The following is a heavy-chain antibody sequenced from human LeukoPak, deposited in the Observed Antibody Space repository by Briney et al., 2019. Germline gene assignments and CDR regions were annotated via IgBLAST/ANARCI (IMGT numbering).Heavy chain of an antibody. Sequence: SETLSLTCTVSGGSISSSNYYWGWIRQPPGKGLEWIGYIYYSGSTNYNPSLKSRVTISVDTSKNQFSLKLSSVTAADTAVYYCARVLRHSATVYYYYYMDVWGKGTTVTISS. J-gene: IGHJ6*03. V-gene: IGHV4-61*05. CDR1: GGSISSSNYY. D-gene: IGHD4-11*01. CDR2: IYYSGST. CDR3: ARVLRHSATVYYYYYMDV.